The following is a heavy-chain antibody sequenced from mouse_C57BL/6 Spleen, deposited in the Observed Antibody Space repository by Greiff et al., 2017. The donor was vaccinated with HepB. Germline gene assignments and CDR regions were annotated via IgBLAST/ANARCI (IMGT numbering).Heavy chain of an antibody. V-gene: IGHV1-66*01. D-gene: IGHD1-2*01. J-gene: IGHJ2*01. CDR1: GYSFTSYY. Sequence: QVQLQQSGPELVKPGASVKISCKASGYSFTSYYIHWVKQRPGQGLEWIGWIYPGSGNTKYNEKFKGKATLTADTSSSTAYMQLSSLTSEDSAVYCCAREGITTALVDFDCWGQGTTLTVSS. CDR2: IYPGSGNT. CDR3: AREGITTALVDFDC.